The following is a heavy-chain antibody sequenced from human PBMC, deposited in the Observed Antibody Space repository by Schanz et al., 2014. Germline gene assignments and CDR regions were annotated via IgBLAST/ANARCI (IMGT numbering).Heavy chain of an antibody. J-gene: IGHJ1*01. CDR3: ASGVHVSSLQKGLQF. CDR2: IATSSSTR. Sequence: EVQLVESGGGLVQPGRSLRLSCAASGFTFSDYYMNWVRQVPGKGLEWLSYIATSSSTRHYADSVKGRVTISRDNAKNSVSLQMRRLRVEDTAVYYCASGVHVSSLQKGLQFCGRGTLVIVSS. D-gene: IGHD3-10*01. V-gene: IGHV3-48*01. CDR1: GFTFSDYY.